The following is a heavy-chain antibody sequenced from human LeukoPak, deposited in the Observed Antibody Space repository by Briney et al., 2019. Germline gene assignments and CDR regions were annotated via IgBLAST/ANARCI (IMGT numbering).Heavy chain of an antibody. D-gene: IGHD4-17*01. CDR2: INPSGGST. CDR1: GYTFTSYY. CDR3: ASGDYDIAHFDY. Sequence: ASVKVSCKASGYTFTSYYMHWVRQAPGQGLEWMGIINPSGGSTSYAQKFQGRVTMTRDTSTSTAYMELRSLRSEDTAVYYCASGDYDIAHFDYWGQGTLVTVSS. V-gene: IGHV1-46*01. J-gene: IGHJ4*02.